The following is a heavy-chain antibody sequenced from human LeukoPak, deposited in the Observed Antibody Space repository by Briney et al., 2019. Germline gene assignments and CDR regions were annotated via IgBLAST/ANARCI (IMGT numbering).Heavy chain of an antibody. CDR2: IYYSGST. Sequence: PSQTLSLTCTVSGGSISSGDYYWSWIRQPPGKGLEWIGYIYYSGSTYYNPSLKSRVTISVDTSKNQFSLKLSSVTAADTAVYYCARDVGNDYGDYVNNWFDPWGQGTLVTVSP. CDR1: GGSISSGDYY. V-gene: IGHV4-30-4*01. D-gene: IGHD4-17*01. J-gene: IGHJ5*02. CDR3: ARDVGNDYGDYVNNWFDP.